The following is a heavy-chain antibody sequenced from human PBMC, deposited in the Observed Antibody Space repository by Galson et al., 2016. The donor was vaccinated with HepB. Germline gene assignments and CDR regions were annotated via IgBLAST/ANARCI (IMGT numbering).Heavy chain of an antibody. D-gene: IGHD6-19*01. V-gene: IGHV3-48*02. Sequence: SLRLSCAASGFTFSTYSMNWVRQAPGKGLEWVSYISSSSDRIYYADSVKGRFIISIDNARNSLYLQMNSLRDEDTAVYYCARDSGWSFEYWGQGTLVTVSS. CDR1: GFTFSTYS. CDR2: ISSSSDRI. J-gene: IGHJ4*02. CDR3: ARDSGWSFEY.